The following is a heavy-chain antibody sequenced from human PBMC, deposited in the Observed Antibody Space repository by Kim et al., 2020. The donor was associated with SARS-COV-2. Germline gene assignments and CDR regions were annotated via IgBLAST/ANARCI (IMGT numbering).Heavy chain of an antibody. CDR2: ISYDGSNK. Sequence: GGSLRLSCAASGFTFSSYAMHWVRQAPGKGLEWVAVISYDGSNKYYADSVKGRFTISRDNSKNTLYLQMNSLRAEDTAVYYCARGSYGLVPDYWGQGTLVTVSS. CDR3: ARGSYGLVPDY. CDR1: GFTFSSYA. J-gene: IGHJ4*02. D-gene: IGHD3-22*01. V-gene: IGHV3-30*04.